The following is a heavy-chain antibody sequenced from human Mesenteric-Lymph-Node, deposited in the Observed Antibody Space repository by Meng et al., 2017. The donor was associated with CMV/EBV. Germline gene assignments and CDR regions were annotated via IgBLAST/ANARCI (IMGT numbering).Heavy chain of an antibody. CDR2: IGSDSSYI. CDR3: ASQTFIVVPADY. D-gene: IGHD1-26*01. CDR1: GFSFSSYP. Sequence: GESLKISCAASGFSFSSYPMHWLRQAPGKGLQWVSSIGSDSSYIYYADSVKGRFTISRDNAKNSLFLQMNSLRAEDTAVYYCASQTFIVVPADYWGQGTLVTVSS. V-gene: IGHV3-21*01. J-gene: IGHJ4*02.